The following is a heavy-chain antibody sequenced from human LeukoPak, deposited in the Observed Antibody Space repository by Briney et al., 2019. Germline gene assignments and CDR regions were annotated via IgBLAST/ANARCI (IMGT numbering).Heavy chain of an antibody. J-gene: IGHJ4*02. V-gene: IGHV4-59*01. D-gene: IGHD3-22*01. CDR3: ARVAPTRGYASSGYYPLDY. CDR2: IYYSGST. CDR1: GGSISSYY. Sequence: SETLSLTCTVSGGSISSYYWSWIRQPPGKGLEWIGYIYYSGSTNCNPSLKSRVTIAVDTSKNQFSLRLTSVTAADTAVYYCARVAPTRGYASSGYYPLDYWGQGTLVNVSS.